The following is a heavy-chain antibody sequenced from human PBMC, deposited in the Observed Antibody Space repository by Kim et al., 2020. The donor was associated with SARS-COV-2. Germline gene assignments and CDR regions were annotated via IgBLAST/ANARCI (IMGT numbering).Heavy chain of an antibody. CDR1: GGSISSYY. CDR2: IYYSGST. D-gene: IGHD6-19*01. Sequence: SETLSLTCTVSGGSISSYYWSWIRQPPGKGLEWIGYIYYSGSTNYNPSLKSRVTISVDTSKNQFSLKLSSVTAADTAVYYCARDPTIAVADRYYYYGMDVWGQGTTVTVSS. CDR3: ARDPTIAVADRYYYYGMDV. V-gene: IGHV4-59*01. J-gene: IGHJ6*02.